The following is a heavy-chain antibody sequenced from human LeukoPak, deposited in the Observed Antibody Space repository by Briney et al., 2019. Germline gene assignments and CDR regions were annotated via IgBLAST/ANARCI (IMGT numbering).Heavy chain of an antibody. V-gene: IGHV3-74*01. D-gene: IGHD3-10*01. CDR3: VKGMGGSGSYYDY. Sequence: PGGSLRLSCAASGFTFSSYWMHWVRQAPGKGLVWVSRINSDGSTTNYADSVKGRFTISRDNARNTLYLQMNSLRAEDTAVYYCVKGMGGSGSYYDYWGQGTLVTVSS. J-gene: IGHJ4*02. CDR1: GFTFSSYW. CDR2: INSDGSTT.